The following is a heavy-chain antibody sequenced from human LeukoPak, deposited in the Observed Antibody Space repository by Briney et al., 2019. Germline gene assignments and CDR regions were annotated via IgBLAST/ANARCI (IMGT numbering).Heavy chain of an antibody. D-gene: IGHD5-12*01. Sequence: SETLSLTCTVSGGSISSGDYYWSWIRQPLGKGLEWVGYIYYSGSTYYNPSLKSRVTISVDTSKNQFSLKLSSVTAADTAVYYCARAPVRDGYNPHYYFDYWGQGTLVTVSS. V-gene: IGHV4-30-4*01. CDR3: ARAPVRDGYNPHYYFDY. CDR1: GGSISSGDYY. J-gene: IGHJ4*02. CDR2: IYYSGST.